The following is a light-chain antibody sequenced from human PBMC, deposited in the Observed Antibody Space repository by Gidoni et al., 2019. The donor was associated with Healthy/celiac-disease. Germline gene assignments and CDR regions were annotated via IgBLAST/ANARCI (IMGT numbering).Light chain of an antibody. CDR3: QSADSSAPVV. V-gene: IGLV3-25*03. Sequence: SYELTQPPSVSVSPGQTARITCSGDALPKQYAYWYQQKPGQAPVLVIYKDSERPSGIPERFSGSSSGTTVTLTISGVQAEDEADYYCQSADSSAPVVFGGGTKLTVL. CDR1: ALPKQY. CDR2: KDS. J-gene: IGLJ2*01.